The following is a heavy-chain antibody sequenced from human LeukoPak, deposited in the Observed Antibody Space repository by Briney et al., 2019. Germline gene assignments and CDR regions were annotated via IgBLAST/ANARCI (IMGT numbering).Heavy chain of an antibody. CDR2: IDQDGSEE. CDR3: ASGAGWESGY. J-gene: IGHJ4*02. CDR1: GSTSSRNF. Sequence: GGSLRLSCAVSGSTSSRNFMSWVRQTPEKGLEWVANIDQDGSEENYVDSVKGRFTISRDNAKNSLFLQMNSLRAEDTAIYYCASGAGWESGYWGQGTLVTVSS. D-gene: IGHD1-26*01. V-gene: IGHV3-7*01.